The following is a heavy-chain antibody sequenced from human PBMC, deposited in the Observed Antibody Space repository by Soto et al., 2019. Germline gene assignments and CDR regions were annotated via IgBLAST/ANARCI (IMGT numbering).Heavy chain of an antibody. D-gene: IGHD1-7*01. V-gene: IGHV3-33*01. CDR1: GGIFHGYG. Sequence: QEQLVESGGGVVQPGTSLRLSCAVPGGIFHGYGMHWVRQAPGKGLEWVAIIRFDGSNEEYADSVKGRFTISRDNSKNTLYLQMNAVGAEDTAVYCCARDGIGGTGFRGYLDYWGRGTVGTVSA. CDR3: ARDGIGGTGFRGYLDY. CDR2: IRFDGSNE. J-gene: IGHJ4*02.